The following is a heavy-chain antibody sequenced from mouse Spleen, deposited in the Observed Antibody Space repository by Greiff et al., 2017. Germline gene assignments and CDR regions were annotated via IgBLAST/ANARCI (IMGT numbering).Heavy chain of an antibody. CDR3: AREDGFYYYAMDY. J-gene: IGHJ4*01. V-gene: IGHV1-81*01. D-gene: IGHD2-3*01. CDR1: GYTFTSYW. Sequence: VQLQQPGAELVRPGASVKLSCKASGYTFTSYWMNWVKQRPEQGLEWIGEIYPRSGNTYYNEKFKGKATLTADKSSSTAYMELRSLTSEDSAVYFCAREDGFYYYAMDYWGQGTSVTVSS. CDR2: IYPRSGNT.